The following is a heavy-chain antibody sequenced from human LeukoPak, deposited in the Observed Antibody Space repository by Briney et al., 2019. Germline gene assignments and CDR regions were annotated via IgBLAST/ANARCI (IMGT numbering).Heavy chain of an antibody. J-gene: IGHJ4*02. CDR1: GGSISSSSYY. CDR2: IYYSGST. D-gene: IGHD2-15*01. V-gene: IGHV4-39*01. CDR3: ATPTRYCSGGSCNPTIDY. Sequence: PSETLSLTCTVSGGSISSSSYYWGWIRQPPGKGLEWIGSIYYSGSTYYNPSLKSRVTISVDTSKNQFSLKLSSVTAADTAVYYCATPTRYCSGGSCNPTIDYWGQGTLVTVSS.